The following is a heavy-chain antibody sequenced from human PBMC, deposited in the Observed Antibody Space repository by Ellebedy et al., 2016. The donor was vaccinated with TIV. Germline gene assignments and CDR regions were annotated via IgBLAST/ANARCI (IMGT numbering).Heavy chain of an antibody. V-gene: IGHV4-61*01. D-gene: IGHD4-17*01. J-gene: IGHJ4*02. CDR1: GGSVSSANYY. CDR2: IYSSRRT. CDR3: SAAYGRVTPAY. Sequence: MPGGSLRLSCTVSGGSVSSANYYWTWFRQPPGKGLEWIGYIYSSRRTDYKHSLKSRMAISVDTSRNQISLKLSSVTAADTAVYYCSAAYGRVTPAYWGQGTLVTVSS.